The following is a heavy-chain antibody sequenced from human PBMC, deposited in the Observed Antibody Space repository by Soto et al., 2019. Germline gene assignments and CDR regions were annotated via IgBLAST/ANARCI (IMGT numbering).Heavy chain of an antibody. CDR1: GYTFTSYG. D-gene: IGHD3-10*01. J-gene: IGHJ4*02. Sequence: QVQLVQSGAEVKKPGASVKVSCKASGYTFTSYGISWVRQAPGQGLEWMGRISAYNGNTNYAQKLQGRVTMTTDTSPSTAYMELRSLRSDDTAVYYCARDHGPYYYGSGSYLPDYWGQGTLVTVSS. V-gene: IGHV1-18*01. CDR3: ARDHGPYYYGSGSYLPDY. CDR2: ISAYNGNT.